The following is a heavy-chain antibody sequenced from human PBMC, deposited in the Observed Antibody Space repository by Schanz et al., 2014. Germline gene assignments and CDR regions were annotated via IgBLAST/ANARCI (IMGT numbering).Heavy chain of an antibody. CDR2: ISYDGSAK. J-gene: IGHJ4*02. Sequence: QVRLVESGGGVVQPGGSLRLSCAASGFTFSTHGMHWVRQAPGKGLKWVAVISYDGSAKWYADSVEGRFTISRDNSENTLYLQMNSLRVEDTAVYYCARSMIIVDKAFDYWGQGTLVTVSS. CDR1: GFTFSTHG. CDR3: ARSMIIVDKAFDY. V-gene: IGHV3-33*05. D-gene: IGHD3-22*01.